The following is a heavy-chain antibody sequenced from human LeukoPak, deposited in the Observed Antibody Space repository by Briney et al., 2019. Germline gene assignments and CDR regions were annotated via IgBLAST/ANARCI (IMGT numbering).Heavy chain of an antibody. D-gene: IGHD6-13*01. CDR3: ARHDIAAALVIDY. V-gene: IGHV4-39*01. CDR2: IYYSGST. CDR1: GGSISSSSYY. Sequence: PSETLSLTCTVSGGSISSSSYYWGWIRQPPGKGLEWIGSIYYSGSTYYNPSLKSRVTISVDTSKNQFSLKLRSVTAADTAMYYCARHDIAAALVIDYWGQGPLVTVSS. J-gene: IGHJ4*02.